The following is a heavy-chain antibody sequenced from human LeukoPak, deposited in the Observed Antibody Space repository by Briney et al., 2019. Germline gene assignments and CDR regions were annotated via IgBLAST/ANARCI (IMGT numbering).Heavy chain of an antibody. CDR3: ARDLGCTNGVCYGYWFDP. J-gene: IGHJ5*02. CDR1: GGTFSSYA. Sequence: GASVKVSCKASGGTFSSYAISWVRQAPGQGLEWMGRIIPIFGTANCAQKFQGRVTITTDESTSTAYMELSSLRSEDTAVYYCARDLGCTNGVCYGYWFDPWGQGTLVTVSS. D-gene: IGHD2-8*01. CDR2: IIPIFGTA. V-gene: IGHV1-69*05.